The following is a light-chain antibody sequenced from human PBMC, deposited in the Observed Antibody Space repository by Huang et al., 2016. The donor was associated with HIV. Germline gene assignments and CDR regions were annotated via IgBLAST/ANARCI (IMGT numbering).Light chain of an antibody. CDR3: QQYQSIPWT. J-gene: IGKJ1*01. CDR1: QGIGNS. V-gene: IGKV1-NL1*01. Sequence: DIQMTQSPSSLSASVGDRVTITCRASQGIGNSLVWYQQKPEKPPRLLRYDTSRLESGVPSRFSGSGAGTHDTLTITTLQPEDIASYYCQQYQSIPWTFGQGTKVEIK. CDR2: DTS.